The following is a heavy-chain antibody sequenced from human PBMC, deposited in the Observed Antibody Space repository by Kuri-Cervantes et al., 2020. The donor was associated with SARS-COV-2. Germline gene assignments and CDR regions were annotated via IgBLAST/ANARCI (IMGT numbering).Heavy chain of an antibody. V-gene: IGHV3-48*02. J-gene: IGHJ4*02. D-gene: IGHD6-13*01. Sequence: GGSLRLSCVVSGFSLRNYGLNWLRLAPGRGLEWVAHINPIDTIYYSDSVRGRFTISRDNAKKSVYLQMNSLRDEDTAVYYCARDRGDLIAAVGAFDYWGQG. CDR1: GFSLRNYG. CDR3: ARDRGDLIAAVGAFDY. CDR2: INPIDTI.